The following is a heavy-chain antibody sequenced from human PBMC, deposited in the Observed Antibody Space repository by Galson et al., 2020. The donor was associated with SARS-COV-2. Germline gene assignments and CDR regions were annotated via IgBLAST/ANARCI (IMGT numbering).Heavy chain of an antibody. CDR2: IWYDGSNK. J-gene: IGHJ3*02. CDR1: GFNFRSYG. D-gene: IGHD3-22*01. CDR3: ARGPMIVVPMTSNAFDI. V-gene: IGHV3-33*01. Sequence: TGGSLRLSCITSGFNFRSYGIHWVRQAPGKGLEWVAVIWYDGSNKFYADSVKGRFSISSDSSKNTVDLHMNSLRAEDTAVYYCARGPMIVVPMTSNAFDIWGQGTMVTVSS.